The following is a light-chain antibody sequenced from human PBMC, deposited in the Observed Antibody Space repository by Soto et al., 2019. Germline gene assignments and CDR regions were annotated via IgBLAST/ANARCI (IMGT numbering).Light chain of an antibody. CDR3: QQYSRSPYG. J-gene: IGKJ1*01. CDR1: QSVSGNY. CDR2: AAS. Sequence: EVVLTQSPVALSVSPGEKATLSCRASQSVSGNYLAWYQHQPGRPPRLLINAASDRVPGIPDRFVGSGSGTDFTLTITRLEPEDFAVYYCQQYSRSPYGFGPGTKLEVK. V-gene: IGKV3-20*01.